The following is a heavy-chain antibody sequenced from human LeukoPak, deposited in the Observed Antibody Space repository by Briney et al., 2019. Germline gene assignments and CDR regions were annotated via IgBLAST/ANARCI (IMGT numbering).Heavy chain of an antibody. V-gene: IGHV3-23*01. CDR1: GFTSSRNA. CDR3: ATVMGSSPSTAYFAY. D-gene: IGHD6-6*01. J-gene: IGHJ4*02. CDR2: ISSDGRYI. Sequence: PGGSLRLSCGVSGFTSSRNAINWVRQTPGKGLEWLSAISSDGRYIYYTDSVKGRFTTSRDNSRNTVYLQMNGLRVEDTAVYSCATVMGSSPSTAYFAYWGQGTLVTVSS.